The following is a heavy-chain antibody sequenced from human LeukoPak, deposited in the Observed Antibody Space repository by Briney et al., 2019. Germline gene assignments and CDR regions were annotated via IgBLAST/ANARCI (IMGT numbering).Heavy chain of an antibody. D-gene: IGHD3-22*01. CDR1: GGSISSYY. V-gene: IGHV4-59*08. CDR3: ASLDYYDSSGGSVPYFDY. Sequence: SETLSLTCTVSGGSISSYYWSWIRQPPGKGLEWIGYTYYSGSTNYNPSLKSRVTISVDTSKNQFSLKLSSVTAADTAVYYCASLDYYDSSGGSVPYFDYWGQGTLVTVSS. J-gene: IGHJ4*02. CDR2: TYYSGST.